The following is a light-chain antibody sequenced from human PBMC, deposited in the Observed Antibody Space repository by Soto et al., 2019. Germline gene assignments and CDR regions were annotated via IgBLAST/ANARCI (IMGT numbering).Light chain of an antibody. V-gene: IGKV1-5*03. CDR2: KAS. Sequence: DSHRTQTPTTLSASIGDRVTISCRASQTISSWLAWYQQKPGKAPKLLIYKASTLKSGVPSRFSGSGSGTEFTLTISSLQPDDFATYYCQHSNSYSEAFGQGTKVDIK. CDR3: QHSNSYSEA. J-gene: IGKJ1*01. CDR1: QTISSW.